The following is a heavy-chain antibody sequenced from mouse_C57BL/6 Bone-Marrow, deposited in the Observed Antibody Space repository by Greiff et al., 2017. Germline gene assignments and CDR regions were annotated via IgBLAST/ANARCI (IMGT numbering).Heavy chain of an antibody. J-gene: IGHJ2*01. CDR2: IYPSDSET. V-gene: IGHV1-61*01. CDR3: ARLRDWDGIDY. CDR1: GYTFTSYW. Sequence: QVQLQQPGAELVRPGSSVKLSCKASGYTFTSYWMDWVKQRPGQGLEWIGNIYPSDSETHYNQKFKDKATLTVDKSSSTAYMQLSSLTSEASAFYYCARLRDWDGIDYWGQGTTLTVSS. D-gene: IGHD4-1*01.